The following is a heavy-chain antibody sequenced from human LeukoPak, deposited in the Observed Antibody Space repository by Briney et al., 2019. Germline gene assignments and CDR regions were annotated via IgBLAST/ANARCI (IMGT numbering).Heavy chain of an antibody. V-gene: IGHV4-4*02. Sequence: SGTLSLTCTVSGGSISSFNWWSWVRQPPGKGLEWIGEIYHSGSTNYNPSLKSRVTISVDKSKNQFSLKLSSVTAADTAVYYCARVDCISTSCPADYWGQGTLVTVSS. CDR3: ARVDCISTSCPADY. D-gene: IGHD2-2*01. J-gene: IGHJ4*02. CDR2: IYHSGST. CDR1: GGSISSFNW.